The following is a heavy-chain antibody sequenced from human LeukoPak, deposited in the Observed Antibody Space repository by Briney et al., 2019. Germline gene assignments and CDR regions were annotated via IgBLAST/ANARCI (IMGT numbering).Heavy chain of an antibody. CDR3: ATGGKPTKYCSSTSCHYYMDV. CDR1: GYTFTSYD. J-gene: IGHJ6*03. D-gene: IGHD2-2*01. CDR2: MNPNSGNT. V-gene: IGHV1-8*01. Sequence: ASVKVSCKASGYTFTSYDVNWVRQATGQGLEWMGWMNPNSGNTGYAQKFQGRVTMTRNTSISTAYMELSSLRSEDTAVYHCATGGKPTKYCSSTSCHYYMDVWGRGTTVTVSS.